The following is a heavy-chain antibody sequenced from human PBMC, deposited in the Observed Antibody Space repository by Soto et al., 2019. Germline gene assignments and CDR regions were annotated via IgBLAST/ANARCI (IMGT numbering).Heavy chain of an antibody. J-gene: IGHJ3*02. Sequence: ASVKVSCKASGYTFTSYAMHWVRQAPGQRLEWMGWINAGNGNTKYSQKFQGRVTTTRDASASTAYMELSSLRSEDTAVYYCARILDYYDSRGYYYVPAFDIWGQGTMVTVSS. V-gene: IGHV1-3*01. D-gene: IGHD3-22*01. CDR2: INAGNGNT. CDR1: GYTFTSYA. CDR3: ARILDYYDSRGYYYVPAFDI.